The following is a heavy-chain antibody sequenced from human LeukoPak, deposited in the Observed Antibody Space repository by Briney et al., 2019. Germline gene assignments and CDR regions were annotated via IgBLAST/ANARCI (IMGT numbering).Heavy chain of an antibody. J-gene: IGHJ4*02. CDR2: IDRSGST. V-gene: IGHV4-34*01. CDR3: ARGSSSGLAY. CDR1: GGSFSGYS. Sequence: SETLSLTCAVYGGSFSGYSWTWIRRSPGKGLEWIGEIDRSGSTNYNPSLRSRVTISVDTSKNQFSLKLTSVTAADTAVYYCARGSSSGLAYWGQGNLVTVSS. D-gene: IGHD6-19*01.